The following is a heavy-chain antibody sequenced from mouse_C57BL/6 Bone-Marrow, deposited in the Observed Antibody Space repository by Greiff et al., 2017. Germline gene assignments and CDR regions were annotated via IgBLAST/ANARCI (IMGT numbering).Heavy chain of an antibody. V-gene: IGHV1-81*01. CDR2: IYPRSGNT. J-gene: IGHJ3*01. CDR3: ARLRQGAWFAY. CDR1: GYTFTSYG. D-gene: IGHD2-12*01. Sequence: VQLQESGAELARPGASVKLSCKASGYTFTSYGISWVKQRTGQGLEWIGEIYPRSGNTYYNEKFKGKATLTADKSSSTAYMELRSLTSEDSAVDFCARLRQGAWFAYWGQGTLVTVSA.